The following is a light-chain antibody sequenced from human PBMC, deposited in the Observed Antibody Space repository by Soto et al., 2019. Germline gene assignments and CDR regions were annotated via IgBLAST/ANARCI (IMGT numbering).Light chain of an antibody. CDR2: YVD. J-gene: IGLJ1*01. V-gene: IGLV2-14*03. Sequence: QSALTQPASVSGSPGQSITISCTGTSRDVGAYDYVSWYLQYPDKAPQLLIYYVDHRPPGVSSRFSGSKSGNTASLTISGLQAEDEGDYYCGSWDSSLSAYVFGTGTKVTVL. CDR3: GSWDSSLSAYV. CDR1: SRDVGAYDY.